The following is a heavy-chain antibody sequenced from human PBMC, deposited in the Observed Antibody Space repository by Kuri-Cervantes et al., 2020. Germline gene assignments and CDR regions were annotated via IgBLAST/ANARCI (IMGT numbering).Heavy chain of an antibody. V-gene: IGHV3-23*01. D-gene: IGHD3-10*01. CDR2: ISGSGGST. Sequence: GSLRLSCAASGFTFSSYAMSWVRQAPGKGLEWVSAISGSGGSTYYADSVKGRFTISSDNSKNTLYLQMNSLRAEDTAVYYCARSMWFGEFGFYYYYGMDVWGQGTTVTVSS. CDR3: ARSMWFGEFGFYYYYGMDV. CDR1: GFTFSSYA. J-gene: IGHJ6*02.